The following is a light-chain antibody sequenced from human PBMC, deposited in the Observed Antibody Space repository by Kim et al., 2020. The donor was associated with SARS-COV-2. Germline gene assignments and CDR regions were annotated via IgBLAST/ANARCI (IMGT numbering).Light chain of an antibody. CDR3: QHYDVYSGT. Sequence: GARVTITCRASQSISISLAWYQQKPGKAPNLLIYEASSLQSGVPSRFSGSGSGTEFTLTISSLQPDDFATYYCQHYDVYSGTFGQGTKVDIK. CDR1: QSISIS. J-gene: IGKJ1*01. V-gene: IGKV1-5*01. CDR2: EAS.